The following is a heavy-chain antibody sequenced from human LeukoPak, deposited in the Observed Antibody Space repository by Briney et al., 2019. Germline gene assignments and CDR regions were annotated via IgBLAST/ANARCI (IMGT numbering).Heavy chain of an antibody. J-gene: IGHJ4*02. Sequence: ASVKVSCKASGGTFSSYAISWVRQAPGQGLEWMGRIIPIFGTANYAQKFQGRVTITTDESTSTAYMELSSLRSEDTAVYYCARARDGYNSWNFDYWGQGTLVTVSP. CDR1: GGTFSSYA. V-gene: IGHV1-69*05. D-gene: IGHD5-24*01. CDR3: ARARDGYNSWNFDY. CDR2: IIPIFGTA.